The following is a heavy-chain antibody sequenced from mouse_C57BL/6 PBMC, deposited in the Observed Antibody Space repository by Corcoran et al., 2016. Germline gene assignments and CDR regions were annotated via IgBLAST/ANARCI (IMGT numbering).Heavy chain of an antibody. CDR1: GYTFTDYY. CDR2: INPNNGGT. Sequence: EVQLQQSGPELVKPGASVKISCKASGYTFTDYYMNWVKQSHGKSLEWIGDINPNNGGTSYNQKFKGKATLTVDKSSSTAYMELRSLTSEDSAVYYCASPGGYPWFAYWGQGTLVTVSA. D-gene: IGHD2-2*01. V-gene: IGHV1-26*01. J-gene: IGHJ3*01. CDR3: ASPGGYPWFAY.